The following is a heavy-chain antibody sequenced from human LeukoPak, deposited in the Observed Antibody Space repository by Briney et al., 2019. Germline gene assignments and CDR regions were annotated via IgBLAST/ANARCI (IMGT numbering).Heavy chain of an antibody. CDR2: INPNSVGT. Sequence: ASVKVSCKASGYTFTAYYIHWVRRAPGQGLEWMGWINPNSVGTESAQKFQGRVTMTRDTSISTAYMELSRLRSDDTAVYYCARDYITMVRGVISWFDPWGQGTLVTVSS. CDR1: GYTFTAYY. J-gene: IGHJ5*02. CDR3: ARDYITMVRGVISWFDP. D-gene: IGHD3-10*01. V-gene: IGHV1-2*02.